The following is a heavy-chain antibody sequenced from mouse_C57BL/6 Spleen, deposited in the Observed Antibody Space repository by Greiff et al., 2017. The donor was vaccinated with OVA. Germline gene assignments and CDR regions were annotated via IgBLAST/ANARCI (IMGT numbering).Heavy chain of an antibody. CDR2: IDPSDSYT. V-gene: IGHV1-59*01. D-gene: IGHD2-1*01. CDR1: GYTFTSYW. CDR3: ASEGDYGNYARFAY. Sequence: QVQLQQSGAELVRPGTSVKLSCKASGYTFTSYWMHWVKQRPGQGLEWIGVIDPSDSYTNYNQKFKGKATLTVDTSSSTAYMQISSLTSEVSSVYYCASEGDYGNYARFAYWGQGTLVTVSA. J-gene: IGHJ3*01.